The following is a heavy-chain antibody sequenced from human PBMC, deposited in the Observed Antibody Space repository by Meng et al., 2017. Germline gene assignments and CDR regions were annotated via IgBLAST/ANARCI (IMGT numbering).Heavy chain of an antibody. J-gene: IGHJ4*02. CDR1: GFTFSSYE. V-gene: IGHV3-48*03. D-gene: IGHD3-16*02. CDR2: ISSSGSTI. CDR3: ARGNYDYVWGSYRKFDY. Sequence: GSLRLSCAASGFTFSSYEMNWVRQAPGKGLEWVSYISSSGSTIYYADSVKGRFTISRDNAKNSLYLQMNSLRAEDTAVYYCARGNYDYVWGSYRKFDYWGQGTLVTVSS.